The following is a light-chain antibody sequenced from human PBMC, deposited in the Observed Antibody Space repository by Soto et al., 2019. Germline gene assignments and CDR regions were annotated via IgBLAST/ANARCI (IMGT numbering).Light chain of an antibody. J-gene: IGKJ4*01. CDR1: QGVTTN. V-gene: IGKV3-15*01. CDR2: GAS. CDR3: QQYNTWPLT. Sequence: EIVMTQSPATLSVSPGERATLSCRASQGVTTNLAWYQQKPGQAPRRLIYGASTRATGIPARFSGSGSGTEFTLTISSLQSEDFAVYYCQQYNTWPLTFGGGTKVEIK.